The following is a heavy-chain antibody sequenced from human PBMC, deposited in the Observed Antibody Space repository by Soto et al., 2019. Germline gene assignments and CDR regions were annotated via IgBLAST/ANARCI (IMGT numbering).Heavy chain of an antibody. J-gene: IGHJ5*02. CDR1: GYTFTSYG. CDR3: ARVFYCSSTSCHNWFDP. Sequence: ASVKVSCKASGYTFTSYGISWVRQAPGQGLEWMGWISAYNGNTNYAQKLQGRVTMTTDTSTSTAYMELRSLRSDDTAVYYCARVFYCSSTSCHNWFDPWGQGTLVTVS. CDR2: ISAYNGNT. V-gene: IGHV1-18*01. D-gene: IGHD2-2*01.